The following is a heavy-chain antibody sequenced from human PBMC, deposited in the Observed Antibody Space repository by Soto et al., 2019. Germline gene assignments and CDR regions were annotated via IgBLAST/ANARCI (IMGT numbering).Heavy chain of an antibody. CDR2: TYYRSKWYN. CDR3: ARAAKARFGYDFWSGYQTNWFDP. J-gene: IGHJ5*02. CDR1: GDSVSSNSAA. Sequence: QVQLQQSGPGLVKPSQTLSLTCAISGDSVSSNSAAWNWIRQSPSRGLEWLGRTYYRSKWYNDYAVSVKSRITINPDTSKNQFSLQLNSVTPEDTAVYYCARAAKARFGYDFWSGYQTNWFDPWGQGTLVTVSS. V-gene: IGHV6-1*01. D-gene: IGHD3-3*01.